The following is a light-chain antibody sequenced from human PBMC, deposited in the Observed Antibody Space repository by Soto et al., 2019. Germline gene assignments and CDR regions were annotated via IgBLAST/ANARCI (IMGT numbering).Light chain of an antibody. J-gene: IGKJ2*01. CDR1: QSVSSN. V-gene: IGKV3-15*01. Sequence: EIVMTQSPATLSVSLGERATLSCRASQSVSSNLAWYQLKPGQAPRLLIYGASTRATGIPARFSGSGSGTEFTLTISSLQSEDFATYYCQQYDRYSYSFGQGTKLEIK. CDR2: GAS. CDR3: QQYDRYSYS.